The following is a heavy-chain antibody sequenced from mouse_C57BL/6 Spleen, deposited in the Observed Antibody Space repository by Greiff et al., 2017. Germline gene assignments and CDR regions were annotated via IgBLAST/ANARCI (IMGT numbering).Heavy chain of an antibody. CDR3: ARSSDY. CDR2: INPSNGGT. J-gene: IGHJ2*01. CDR1: GYTFTSYC. Sequence: VQLQQPGPELVKPGASVKLSCKASGYTFTSYCMHWVKQRPGQGLEWIGNINPSNGGTNYNEKFKSKATLTAAKSSNTAYMQRSSLTSEDCAVXWCARSSDYWGQGTTLTVSS. V-gene: IGHV1-53*01.